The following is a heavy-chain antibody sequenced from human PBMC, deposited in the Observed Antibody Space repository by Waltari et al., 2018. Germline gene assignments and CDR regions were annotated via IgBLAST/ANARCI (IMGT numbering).Heavy chain of an antibody. CDR3: AKGPAARTNWFDP. J-gene: IGHJ5*02. Sequence: QLLESGGGLVQPGGSLRLSCAASGFTFSSYDMSWVRQAPGKGLEWVSVIGSSGRNTYYADSVKGRFTISRDDSKNTLYLQMNSLRAEDTAVYYCAKGPAARTNWFDPWGQGTLVTVSS. CDR2: IGSSGRNT. CDR1: GFTFSSYD. D-gene: IGHD2-2*01. V-gene: IGHV3-23*01.